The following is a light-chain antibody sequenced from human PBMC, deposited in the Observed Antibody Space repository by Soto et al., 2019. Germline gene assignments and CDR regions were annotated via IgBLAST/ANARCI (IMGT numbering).Light chain of an antibody. Sequence: ETVLTQSPGTLSLSPGERATLSCRASQSVGGSLAWYQQRPGQAPRLLVYHTSNRATGIPDRFSASGSGTEFTLTISSLQSEDFAEYHCQQYNNWPQTFGQGTKVDIK. CDR2: HTS. CDR3: QQYNNWPQT. J-gene: IGKJ1*01. CDR1: QSVGGS. V-gene: IGKV3D-15*01.